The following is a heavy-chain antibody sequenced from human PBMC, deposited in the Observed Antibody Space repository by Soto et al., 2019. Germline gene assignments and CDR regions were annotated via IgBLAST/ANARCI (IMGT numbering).Heavy chain of an antibody. Sequence: PSETLSLTCTVSGGSISSYYWSWIRQPPGKGLEWIGYIYYSGSTNYNPSLKSRVTISVDTSKNQFSLKLSSVTAADTAVYYCARVANWGSEWFDPWGQGTLVTVSS. J-gene: IGHJ5*02. CDR1: GGSISSYY. CDR3: ARVANWGSEWFDP. D-gene: IGHD7-27*01. CDR2: IYYSGST. V-gene: IGHV4-59*01.